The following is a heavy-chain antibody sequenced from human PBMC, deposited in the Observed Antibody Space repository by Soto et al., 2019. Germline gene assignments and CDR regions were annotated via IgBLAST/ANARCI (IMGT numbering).Heavy chain of an antibody. CDR2: IKQDGSEK. J-gene: IGHJ4*02. V-gene: IGHV3-7*03. D-gene: IGHD4-17*01. Sequence: EVQLVESGGGLVQPGGSLRLSCAASGFTFSSYWMSWVRQAPGKGLEWVANIKQDGSEKYYVDSVEGRFTISRDNAKNSLYLQMNSLRAEDTAVYYCASDLSGDLDYWGQGTLVTVAS. CDR3: ASDLSGDLDY. CDR1: GFTFSSYW.